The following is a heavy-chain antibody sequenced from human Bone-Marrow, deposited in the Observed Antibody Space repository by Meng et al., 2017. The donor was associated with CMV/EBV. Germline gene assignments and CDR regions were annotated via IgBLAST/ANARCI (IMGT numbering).Heavy chain of an antibody. D-gene: IGHD6-13*01. CDR2: ISYDGSNK. CDR1: GFTFSSYA. CDR3: ARVGVSVDY. V-gene: IGHV3-30-3*01. Sequence: GGSLRLSCAASGFTFSSYAMHWVRQAPGKGLEWVAVISYDGSNKYHADSVKGRFTISRDNSKNTLYLQMNSLRAEDTAVYYCARVGVSVDYWGQGTLVTVSS. J-gene: IGHJ4*02.